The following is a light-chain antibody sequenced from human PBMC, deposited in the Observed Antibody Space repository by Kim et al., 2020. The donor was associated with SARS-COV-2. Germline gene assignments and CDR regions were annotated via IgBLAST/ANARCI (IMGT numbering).Light chain of an antibody. Sequence: SYELTQPPSVSVSPGQTASITCSGDKLGDKYACWYQQKPGQSPVLVIYQDSKRPSGISELFSGSNSGNTATLTISGTQAMDEADYYCQAWDSSTVVFGGGTQLTVL. CDR2: QDS. CDR3: QAWDSSTVV. CDR1: KLGDKY. V-gene: IGLV3-1*01. J-gene: IGLJ2*01.